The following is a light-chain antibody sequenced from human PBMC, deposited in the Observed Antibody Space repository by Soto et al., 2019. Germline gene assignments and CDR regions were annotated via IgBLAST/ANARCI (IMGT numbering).Light chain of an antibody. V-gene: IGLV2-23*01. Sequence: QSVLTQPASVSGSPGQSITISCTGTSSDVGGYNLVSWYQQDPGKAPKLMIYESSKRPSGVANRFSGSKSGNTASLTISGLQAEDEADYYCCSYAGSSTFYGFGTGAKGTL. CDR1: SSDVGGYNL. J-gene: IGLJ1*01. CDR3: CSYAGSSTFYG. CDR2: ESS.